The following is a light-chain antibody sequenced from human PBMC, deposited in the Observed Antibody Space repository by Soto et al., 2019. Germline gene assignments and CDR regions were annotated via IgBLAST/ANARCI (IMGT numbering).Light chain of an antibody. CDR1: QSIGTY. CDR2: GAS. CDR3: QESYSIPIT. Sequence: DIQMTQSPSSLSASVGDRVTVTCRASQSIGTYLNWYQHKVGKAPKLLIYGASTLYSGVPSRFSGRGSGTDFTLTISSLQPEDSATYFCQESYSIPITFGQGTRLEMK. J-gene: IGKJ5*01. V-gene: IGKV1-39*01.